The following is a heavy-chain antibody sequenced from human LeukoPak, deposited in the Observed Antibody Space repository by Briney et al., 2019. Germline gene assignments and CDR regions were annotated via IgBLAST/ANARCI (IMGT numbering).Heavy chain of an antibody. CDR1: GFTFRVYS. CDR3: ARDLRYYDSRSD. J-gene: IGHJ4*02. Sequence: GGSLRHSCAASGFTFRVYSRRSVRQTPGEGLEWVSSINSSSSYIYYADSVKGRFTISRDNAKNSLYLQMNSLRAEDTAVYYCARDLRYYDSRSDWGQGTLVTVSS. CDR2: INSSSSYI. V-gene: IGHV3-21*01. D-gene: IGHD3-22*01.